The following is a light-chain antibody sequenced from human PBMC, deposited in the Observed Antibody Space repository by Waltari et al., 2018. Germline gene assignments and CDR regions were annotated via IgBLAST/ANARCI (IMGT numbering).Light chain of an antibody. CDR3: SSYAGRNNLGV. V-gene: IGLV2-8*01. CDR2: EVS. J-gene: IGLJ3*02. Sequence: QSALTQPPSASGSPGQSVTISCTGTSSDVGGSNYVSWYQQHPGEAPKLMIYEVSKRPSGVPCRFSGSKSGDTASLTVSGLQAEDEADYYCSSYAGRNNLGVFGGGTKLTVL. CDR1: SSDVGGSNY.